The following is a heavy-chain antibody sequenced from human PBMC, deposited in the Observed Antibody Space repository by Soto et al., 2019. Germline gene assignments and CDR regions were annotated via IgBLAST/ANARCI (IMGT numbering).Heavy chain of an antibody. D-gene: IGHD2-15*01. V-gene: IGHV1-18*01. CDR1: GYTFNTYG. J-gene: IGHJ4*02. CDR3: ARGCIALPTHLCY. Sequence: SVKVSCKASGYTFNTYGIAWVRPARGQGQEWMGWINPYNVNTKFAKKLQDRVTMTTATSTSTAYMELASLRSDDTAVYYCARGCIALPTHLCYWGQGTLVTVSS. CDR2: INPYNVNT.